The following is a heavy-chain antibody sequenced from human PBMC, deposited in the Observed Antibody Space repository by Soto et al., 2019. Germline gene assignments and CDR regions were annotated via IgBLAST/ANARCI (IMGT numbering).Heavy chain of an antibody. D-gene: IGHD3-10*01. CDR3: ATEVWFGEKRFDY. Sequence: VASMKVSCKVSGYTLTELSMHWVRQAPGKGLEWMGGFDPEDGETIYAQKFQGRVTMTEDTSTDTAYMELSSLRSEDTAVYYCATEVWFGEKRFDYWGQGTLVTVSS. CDR2: FDPEDGET. CDR1: GYTLTELS. J-gene: IGHJ4*02. V-gene: IGHV1-24*01.